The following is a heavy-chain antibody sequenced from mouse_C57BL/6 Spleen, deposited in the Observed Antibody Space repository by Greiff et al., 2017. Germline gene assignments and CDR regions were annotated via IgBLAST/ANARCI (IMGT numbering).Heavy chain of an antibody. Sequence: QVQLQQSGPGLVQPSQSLSITCTVSGFSLTSYGVHWVRQSPGKGLEWLGVIWSGGSTDYNAAFISRLSISKDNSKSQVFFKMNGLQADDTAIYYCARPSLLFYAMDYWGQGTSVTVSS. J-gene: IGHJ4*01. CDR2: IWSGGST. D-gene: IGHD2-10*01. V-gene: IGHV2-2*01. CDR3: ARPSLLFYAMDY. CDR1: GFSLTSYG.